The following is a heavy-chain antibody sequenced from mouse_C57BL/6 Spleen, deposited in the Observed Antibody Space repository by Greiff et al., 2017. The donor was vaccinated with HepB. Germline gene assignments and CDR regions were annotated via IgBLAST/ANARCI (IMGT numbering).Heavy chain of an antibody. V-gene: IGHV1-81*01. D-gene: IGHD1-1*01. CDR1: GYTFTSYG. CDR2: IYPRSGNT. CDR3: ARGGVTTVGAMDY. J-gene: IGHJ4*01. Sequence: VQVVESGAELARPGASVKLSCKASGYTFTSYGISWVKQRTGQGLEWIGEIYPRSGNTYYNEKFKGKATLTADKSSSTAYMELRSLTSEDSAVYFCARGGVTTVGAMDYWGQGTSVTVSS.